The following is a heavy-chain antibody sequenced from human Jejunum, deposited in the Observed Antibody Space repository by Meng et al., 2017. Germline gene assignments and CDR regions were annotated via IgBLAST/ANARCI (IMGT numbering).Heavy chain of an antibody. Sequence: VRLWDSGGGLVQPGGSLGLSCAASGFNFSTHAMNWVRQSPGKGMGWVSGLSSSGRTTYYADSVKGRFTISRDNSKNMVYLQMSSLRAEDTAVYYCARGYSYVWGQGTLVTVSS. CDR3: ARGYSYV. CDR2: LSSSGRTT. J-gene: IGHJ4*02. CDR1: GFNFSTHA. D-gene: IGHD5-18*01. V-gene: IGHV3-23*01.